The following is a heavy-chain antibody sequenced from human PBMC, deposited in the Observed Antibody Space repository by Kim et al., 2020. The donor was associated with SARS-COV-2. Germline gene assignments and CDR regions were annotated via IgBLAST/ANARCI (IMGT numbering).Heavy chain of an antibody. CDR2: IRSKAYGGTT. CDR3: TRSGDILTYYYYGMDV. V-gene: IGHV3-49*03. Sequence: GGSLRLSCTASGFTFGDYAMSWFRQAPGKGLEWVGFIRSKAYGGTTEYAASVKGRFTISRDDSKSIAYLQMNSLKTEDTAVYYCTRSGDILTYYYYGMDVWGQGTTVTVSS. D-gene: IGHD3-9*01. CDR1: GFTFGDYA. J-gene: IGHJ6*02.